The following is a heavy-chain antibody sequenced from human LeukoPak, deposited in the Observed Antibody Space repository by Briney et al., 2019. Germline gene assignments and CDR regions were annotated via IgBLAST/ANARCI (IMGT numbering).Heavy chain of an antibody. V-gene: IGHV3-33*01. CDR1: GFTFGDYA. Sequence: PGGSLRLSCTASGFTFGDYAMSWFRQAPGKGLEWVAVIWYDGSNKYYADSVKGRFTISRDNSKNTLYLQMNSLRAEDTAVYYCARDLCGGDCRSLDYWGQGTLVTVSS. D-gene: IGHD2-21*02. CDR2: IWYDGSNK. J-gene: IGHJ4*02. CDR3: ARDLCGGDCRSLDY.